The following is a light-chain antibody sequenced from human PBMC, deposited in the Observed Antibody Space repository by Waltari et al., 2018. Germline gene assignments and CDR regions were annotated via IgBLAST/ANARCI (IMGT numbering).Light chain of an antibody. CDR2: NVN. V-gene: IGLV2-14*03. CDR1: SSDVGGSNY. J-gene: IGLJ1*01. CDR3: TSYTGSSTYV. Sequence: QSALTQPASVSGSPGQSITISCTGTSSDVGGSNYFSWYQQHPGKVPKLIIYNVNNRALGVSNRFSGSKSGNTASLTISGLQTEDEADYYCTSYTGSSTYVFGTGTEVTVL.